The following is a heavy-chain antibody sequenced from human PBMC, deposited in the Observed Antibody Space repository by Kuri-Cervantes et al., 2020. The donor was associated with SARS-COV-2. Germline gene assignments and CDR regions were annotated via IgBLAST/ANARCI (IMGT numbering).Heavy chain of an antibody. D-gene: IGHD3-3*01. CDR1: GGTFSSYA. CDR2: MIPNFGTA. J-gene: IGHJ5*02. Sequence: SVKVSCKASGGTFSSYAISWVRQAPGQGLEWMGGMIPNFGTANYAQNFQGRVTITADKSTSTAYMELSSLRSEHTAVYYCARGGPIRFLEWLSLPTKYNWFDPWGQGTLVTVSS. CDR3: ARGGPIRFLEWLSLPTKYNWFDP. V-gene: IGHV1-69*06.